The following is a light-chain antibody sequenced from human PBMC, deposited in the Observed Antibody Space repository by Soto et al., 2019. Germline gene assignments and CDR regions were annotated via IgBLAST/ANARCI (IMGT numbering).Light chain of an antibody. CDR3: QHYDGSPLT. J-gene: IGKJ4*01. CDR1: QSVSSAH. V-gene: IGKV3-20*01. Sequence: EVVLTQSPGTLSLSPGERGTLSCRASQSVSSAHLVWYQQKPGQPHRLLIYGAYTRATGITDRFSGRGSGTEFTLTITILERADLAVYYCQHYDGSPLTCGGGTEVEL. CDR2: GAY.